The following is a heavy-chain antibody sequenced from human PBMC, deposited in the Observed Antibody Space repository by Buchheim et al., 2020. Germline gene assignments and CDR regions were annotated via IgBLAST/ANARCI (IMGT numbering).Heavy chain of an antibody. V-gene: IGHV3-48*01. CDR1: GFTFSSYS. Sequence: EVQLVESGGGLVQPGGSLRLSCAASGFTFSSYSMNWIRQAPGKGLEWVSYISSSSSTIYYADSVKGRFTISRANAKNSLYLQMNSLRAEDTAVYYCARSPRITMTHFDYWGQGTL. CDR3: ARSPRITMTHFDY. CDR2: ISSSSSTI. J-gene: IGHJ4*02. D-gene: IGHD3-22*01.